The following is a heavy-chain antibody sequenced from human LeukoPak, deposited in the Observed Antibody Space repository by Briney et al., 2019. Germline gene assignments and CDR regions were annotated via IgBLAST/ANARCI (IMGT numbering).Heavy chain of an antibody. CDR2: IWYDGSNK. V-gene: IGHV3-33*08. CDR3: ARGDDYDSSGYYPDY. CDR1: GFTFSSYA. D-gene: IGHD3-22*01. Sequence: GGSLRLSCAASGFTFSSYAMSWVRQAPGKGLEWVAVIWYDGSNKYYADSVKGRFTISRDNSKNTLYLQMNSLRAEDTAVYYCARGDDYDSSGYYPDYWGQGTLVTASS. J-gene: IGHJ4*02.